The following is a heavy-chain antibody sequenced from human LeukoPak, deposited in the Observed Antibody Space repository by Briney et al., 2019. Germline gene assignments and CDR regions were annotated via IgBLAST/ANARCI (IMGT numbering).Heavy chain of an antibody. CDR2: IYYSGST. Sequence: PSETLSLTCAVYGGSFSGYYWSWIRQPPGKGLEWIGSIYYSGSTYYNPSLKSRVTISVDTSKNQFSLKLSSVTAADTAVYYCARTFTYYHDLFDPWGQGTLVTVSS. V-gene: IGHV4-34*01. CDR3: ARTFTYYHDLFDP. J-gene: IGHJ5*02. D-gene: IGHD3-22*01. CDR1: GGSFSGYY.